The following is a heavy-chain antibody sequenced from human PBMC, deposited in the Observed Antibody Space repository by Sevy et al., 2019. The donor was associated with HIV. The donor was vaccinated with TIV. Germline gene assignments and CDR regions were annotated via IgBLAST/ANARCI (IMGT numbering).Heavy chain of an antibody. V-gene: IGHV4-39*02. D-gene: IGHD3-10*01. CDR2: IYYIGNT. Sequence: SETLSLTCTVSGGSISNSAYYWGWIRQPPGKGLEWIGNIYYIGNTYYKPSLKSRVTISVDTSKNHFSLKLTSVTAADTAVYYCARWTMGITMIQGAFESWGQGTLVTVSS. CDR1: GGSISNSAYY. J-gene: IGHJ5*01. CDR3: ARWTMGITMIQGAFES.